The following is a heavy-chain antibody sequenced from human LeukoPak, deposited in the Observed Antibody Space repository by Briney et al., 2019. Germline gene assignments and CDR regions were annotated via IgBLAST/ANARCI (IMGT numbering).Heavy chain of an antibody. V-gene: IGHV3-7*03. CDR2: VNRDGSET. Sequence: GGSLRLSCAASGFTFINYWMSWVRQVPGRGPEWVANVNRDGSETYYLDSVKGRFTISKDNAKNSLYLQMNSLRAEDTALYHCARNNGMDVWGQGTTVIVSS. CDR1: GFTFINYW. J-gene: IGHJ6*02. CDR3: ARNNGMDV.